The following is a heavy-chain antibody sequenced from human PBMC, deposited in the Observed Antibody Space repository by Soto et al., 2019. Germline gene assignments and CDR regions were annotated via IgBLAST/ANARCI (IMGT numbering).Heavy chain of an antibody. Sequence: QVQLQQWGAGLLKPSETLSLTCAVYGGSFSGYYWTWIRQPPGTGLEWIGEINHSGSTNYNPSLKSRVSISVDTDENQFSLKLTSVTAAETAVYYCARDKSTGLFDDWGQGTLVTVSS. CDR3: ARDKSTGLFDD. V-gene: IGHV4-34*01. CDR1: GGSFSGYY. CDR2: INHSGST. D-gene: IGHD2-8*02. J-gene: IGHJ4*02.